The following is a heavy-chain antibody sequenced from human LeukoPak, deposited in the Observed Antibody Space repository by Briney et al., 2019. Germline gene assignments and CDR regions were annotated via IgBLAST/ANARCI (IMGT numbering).Heavy chain of an antibody. D-gene: IGHD6-13*01. CDR3: ARKAAAANTFDY. CDR1: GGTFSSYA. CDR2: IIPIFGTA. V-gene: IGHV1-69*06. J-gene: IGHJ4*02. Sequence: SVKVSCKASGGTFSSYAISWVRQAPGQGLEWMGGIIPIFGTANYAQKFQGRVTITADKSTSAAYMELSSLRSEDTAVCYCARKAAAANTFDYWGQGTLVTVSS.